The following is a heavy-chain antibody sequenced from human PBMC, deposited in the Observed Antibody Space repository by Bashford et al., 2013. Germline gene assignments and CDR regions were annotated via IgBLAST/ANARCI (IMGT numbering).Heavy chain of an antibody. CDR1: GGSVNSGSYH. CDR2: IHYTGNT. D-gene: IGHD2-21*01. J-gene: IGHJ5*02. V-gene: IGHV4-61*01. CDR3: ARGPMWSARHDL. Sequence: SETLSLTCTVSGGSVNSGSYHWSWIRQPPGKGLEWIGYIHYTGNTNYNPSLKSRVTFFVDTAKNQFSLKLRSVTAADTATYYCARGPMWSARHDLWGQGALVTVS.